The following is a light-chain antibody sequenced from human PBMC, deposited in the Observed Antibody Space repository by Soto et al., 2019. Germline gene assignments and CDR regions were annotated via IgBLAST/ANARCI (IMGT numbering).Light chain of an antibody. CDR2: DAS. J-gene: IGKJ4*01. Sequence: DIQMTQSPSSLSASVGDRVTITCQASQDISNYLNWYQQKPGKAPKLLIYDASNLETGVPSRFSGSGSGTDFTFTISSLQSEDIATYYCQQYDNLPLTCGGGTKLDIK. CDR3: QQYDNLPLT. V-gene: IGKV1-33*01. CDR1: QDISNY.